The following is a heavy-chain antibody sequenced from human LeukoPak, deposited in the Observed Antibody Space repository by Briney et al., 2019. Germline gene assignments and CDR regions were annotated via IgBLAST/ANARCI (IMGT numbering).Heavy chain of an antibody. V-gene: IGHV4-34*01. CDR3: ARDTYYSSSSGFDY. J-gene: IGHJ4*02. CDR1: GGSFSGYY. Sequence: SETLSLTCAVYGGSFSGYYWSWIRQPPGKGLEWIGEINHSGSTNYNPSLKSRVTISVDTSKNQFSLKLSSVTAADTAVYYCARDTYYSSSSGFDYWGQGTLDTVSS. D-gene: IGHD6-6*01. CDR2: INHSGST.